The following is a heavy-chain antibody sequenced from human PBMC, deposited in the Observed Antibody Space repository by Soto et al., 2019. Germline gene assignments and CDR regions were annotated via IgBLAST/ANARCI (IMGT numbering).Heavy chain of an antibody. CDR1: GYSITSGYY. D-gene: IGHD3-10*01. V-gene: IGHV4-38-2*01. CDR3: ARGSYGTDV. Sequence: SETLSLTCAVSGYSITSGYYWGWIRQPPGKGLEWIGSIYYSGSTYYNPSLKSRVTISIDTSKNQFSLKLSSVTAADTAVYYCARGSYGTDVWGQGTTGSVS. J-gene: IGHJ6*02. CDR2: IYYSGST.